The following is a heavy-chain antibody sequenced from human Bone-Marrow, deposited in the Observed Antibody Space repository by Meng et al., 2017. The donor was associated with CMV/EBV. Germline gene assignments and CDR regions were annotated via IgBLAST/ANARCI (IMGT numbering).Heavy chain of an antibody. J-gene: IGHJ6*02. D-gene: IGHD6-6*01. CDR3: ARVIARTVYYYYGMDV. Sequence: GSLRLSCAVSGGSISSSNWWSWVRQPPGKGLEWIGEIYHSGSTNYNPSLKSRVTISVDKSKNQFSLKLSSVTAADTAVYYCARVIARTVYYYYGMDVRGQGTTVTVSS. CDR1: GGSISSSNW. CDR2: IYHSGST. V-gene: IGHV4-4*02.